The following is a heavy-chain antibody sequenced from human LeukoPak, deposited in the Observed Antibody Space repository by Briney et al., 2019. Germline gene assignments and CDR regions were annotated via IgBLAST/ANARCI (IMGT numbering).Heavy chain of an antibody. J-gene: IGHJ4*02. CDR2: ISWNSGSI. V-gene: IGHV3-9*01. CDR3: AKDSGSGGTRASDY. Sequence: PGGSLRLSCAASGFTFDDYAMHWVRQAPGKGLEWVSGISWNSGSIGYADSVKGRFTISRDNAKNSLYLQMNSLRAEDTALYYCAKDSGSGGTRASDYWGQGTLVTVSS. D-gene: IGHD6-19*01. CDR1: GFTFDDYA.